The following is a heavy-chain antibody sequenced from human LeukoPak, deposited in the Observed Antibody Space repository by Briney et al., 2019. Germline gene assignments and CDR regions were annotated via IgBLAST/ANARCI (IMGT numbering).Heavy chain of an antibody. CDR2: IIPILGIA. CDR1: GGTFSSYT. V-gene: IGHV1-69*04. Sequence: SVKVSCKASGGTFSSYTISWVRQAPGQGLEWMGRIIPILGIANYAQKFQGRVTITADKSTSTAYMELSSLRSEDTAVYYCARDLDSGSYFPTDYWGQGTLDTVSS. J-gene: IGHJ4*02. CDR3: ARDLDSGSYFPTDY. D-gene: IGHD1-26*01.